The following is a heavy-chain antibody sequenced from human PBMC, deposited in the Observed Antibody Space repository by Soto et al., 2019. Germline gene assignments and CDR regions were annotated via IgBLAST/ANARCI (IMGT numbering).Heavy chain of an antibody. V-gene: IGHV4-59*01. CDR3: SRERGAAASTAVAFDI. D-gene: IGHD6-25*01. Sequence: SETLSLTCNVSGGAIPGYYWNWIRQPPGKGLEWIGYVYFSGSTKYNPSLKSRVTILVYMSKNQFSLRLTSVTSADTAVYYCSRERGAAASTAVAFDIWGQGTMVTVSS. J-gene: IGHJ3*02. CDR2: VYFSGST. CDR1: GGAIPGYY.